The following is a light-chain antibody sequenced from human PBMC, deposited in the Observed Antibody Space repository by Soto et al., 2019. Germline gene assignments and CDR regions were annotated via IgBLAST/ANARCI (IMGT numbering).Light chain of an antibody. CDR3: QKYDSDPLA. J-gene: IGKJ4*01. CDR1: RGISTY. V-gene: IGKV1-27*01. Sequence: DLQMTQSPSSLSASVGDRVTITCRASRGISTYLAWYQQKPGKVPKLLIYGASTLQSGVPSRFSGSGSETDFTLTISSLQPEDVSTYYCQKYDSDPLAFGGGTKVEIK. CDR2: GAS.